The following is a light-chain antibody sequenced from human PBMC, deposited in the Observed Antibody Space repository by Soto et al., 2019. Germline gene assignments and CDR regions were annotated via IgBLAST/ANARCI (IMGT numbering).Light chain of an antibody. Sequence: DIPLTQSPSFLSASVGDRVTITCRASQGISSYLAWYQQKPGKAPKLLVYAPSTLQRGGPSRFRGSGSGTEFTLAISSLQPVDFSTYYCQQLNSYPPTCRRGTKLEIK. CDR3: QQLNSYPPT. J-gene: IGKJ2*01. CDR1: QGISSY. V-gene: IGKV1-9*01. CDR2: APS.